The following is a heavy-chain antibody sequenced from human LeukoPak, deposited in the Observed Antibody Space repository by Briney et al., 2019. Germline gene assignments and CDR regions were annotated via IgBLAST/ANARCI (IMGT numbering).Heavy chain of an antibody. Sequence: SETLSLTCTVSGGSISSGSYYWSWIRQPAGKGLEWIGRIYTSGSTNYNPSLKSRVTILVDTSKNQFSLKLSSVTAADTAVYYCARENPSDDYVWGSFYYWGQGTLVTVSS. D-gene: IGHD3-16*01. CDR2: IYTSGST. CDR3: ARENPSDDYVWGSFYY. V-gene: IGHV4-61*02. CDR1: GGSISSGSYY. J-gene: IGHJ4*02.